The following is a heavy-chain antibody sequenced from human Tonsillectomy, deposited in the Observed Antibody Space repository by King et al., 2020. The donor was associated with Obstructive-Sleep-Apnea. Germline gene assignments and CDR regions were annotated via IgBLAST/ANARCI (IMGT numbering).Heavy chain of an antibody. J-gene: IGHJ4*02. CDR3: ARDSTYGSGSYSLFFDY. CDR1: GFTFSSYA. CDR2: ISYDGSNK. D-gene: IGHD3-10*01. Sequence: VQLVESGGGVVQPGRSLRLSCAASGFTFSSYAMHWVRQAPGKGLAWVAVISYDGSNKYYAESVKGRFTISRDNSKNTLYLQMNSLRAEDTAVYYCARDSTYGSGSYSLFFDYWGQGTLVTVSS. V-gene: IGHV3-30-3*01.